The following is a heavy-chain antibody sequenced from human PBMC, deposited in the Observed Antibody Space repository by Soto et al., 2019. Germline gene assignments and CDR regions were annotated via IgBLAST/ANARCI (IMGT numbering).Heavy chain of an antibody. D-gene: IGHD3-16*01. Sequence: EVQLLESGGGLVQPGGSLRLSCAASGFTFNSHAMNWVRQAPGKGLEWLSAISGSASDIYYADSVKGRFTISRDSSTNTVFLQMNSLRAEDTALYYCAKKRSGSWSMGCFDSWGQGTLVTVSS. CDR3: AKKRSGSWSMGCFDS. CDR2: ISGSASDI. V-gene: IGHV3-23*01. CDR1: GFTFNSHA. J-gene: IGHJ4*02.